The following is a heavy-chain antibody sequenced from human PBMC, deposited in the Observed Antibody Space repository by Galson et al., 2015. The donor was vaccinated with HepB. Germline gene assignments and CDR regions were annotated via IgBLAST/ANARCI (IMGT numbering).Heavy chain of an antibody. CDR1: GYSFTSYW. D-gene: IGHD4-17*01. CDR3: AVTNPAY. V-gene: IGHV5-10-1*01. CDR2: IDPSDSYT. J-gene: IGHJ4*02. Sequence: QSGAEVKKPGESLRISCKGSGYSFTSYWISWVRQMPGKGLEWMGRIDPSDSYTNYSPSFQGHVTISADKSISTAYLQMNSLRAEDTAVYYCAVTNPAYWGQGTLVTVSS.